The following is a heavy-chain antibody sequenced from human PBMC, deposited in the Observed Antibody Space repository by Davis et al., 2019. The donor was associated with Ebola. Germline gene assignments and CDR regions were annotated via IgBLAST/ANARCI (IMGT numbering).Heavy chain of an antibody. D-gene: IGHD2-8*01. CDR2: ISAGGGST. CDR1: GFTFSSYA. V-gene: IGHV3-23*01. Sequence: GESLKISCAASGFTFSSYAMSWVRQAPGKGLEWVSSISAGGGSTYYADSVKGRFTISRDNSKNTLYLQMNSLRAEDTAVYYCAREMVRYYYGMDVWGQGTTVTVSS. CDR3: AREMVRYYYGMDV. J-gene: IGHJ6*02.